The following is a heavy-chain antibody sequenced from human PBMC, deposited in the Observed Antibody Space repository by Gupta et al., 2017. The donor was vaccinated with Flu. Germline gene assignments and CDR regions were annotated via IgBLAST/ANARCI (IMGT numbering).Heavy chain of an antibody. CDR2: IKQDGSEK. Sequence: EVQLVESGGGLVQPGGSLRLSCAASGFTFRSYWMSWVRPAPGKGLEWVANIKQDGSEKYYVDSVKGRFTISRDNAKNSLYLQMNSLRAEDTAVYYCARRIAAAGIRGGEWFDPWGQGTLVTVSS. V-gene: IGHV3-7*01. CDR1: GFTFRSYW. J-gene: IGHJ5*02. D-gene: IGHD6-13*01. CDR3: ARRIAAAGIRGGEWFDP.